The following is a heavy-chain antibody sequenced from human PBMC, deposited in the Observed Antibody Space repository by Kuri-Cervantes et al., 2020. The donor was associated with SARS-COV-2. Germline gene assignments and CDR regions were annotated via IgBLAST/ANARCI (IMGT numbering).Heavy chain of an antibody. CDR1: GFTFSSYA. V-gene: IGHV3-23*01. Sequence: GESLKISCAASGFTFSSYAMSWVRQAPGKGLEWVSAISGSGGSTYYADSVKGRFTISRDNSKNTLYLQMNSLRAEDTAVYYCARGTGLQFLDYWGQGTLVTVSS. CDR2: ISGSGGST. J-gene: IGHJ4*02. D-gene: IGHD5-24*01. CDR3: ARGTGLQFLDY.